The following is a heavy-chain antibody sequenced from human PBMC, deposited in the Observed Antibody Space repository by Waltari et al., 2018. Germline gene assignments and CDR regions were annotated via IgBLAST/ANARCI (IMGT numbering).Heavy chain of an antibody. CDR2: VSGSGGST. Sequence: EVQLLESGGGLVQPGGSLRLSCAASGFTFTTYVMSWVRQAPGKGLEWVSAVSGSGGSTNYADSVKVRFTISRDNSKNMLYLQMNSLRVEDTAVYYCAKNRNNADYDWFDPWGQGTLVTVSS. CDR1: GFTFTTYV. V-gene: IGHV3-23*01. D-gene: IGHD4-17*01. J-gene: IGHJ5*02. CDR3: AKNRNNADYDWFDP.